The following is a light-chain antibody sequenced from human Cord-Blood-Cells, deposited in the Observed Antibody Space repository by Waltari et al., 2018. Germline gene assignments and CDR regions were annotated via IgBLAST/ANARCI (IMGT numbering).Light chain of an antibody. CDR1: QSISSY. Sequence: ITCRASQSISSYLNWYQQKPGKAPKLLIYAASSLQSGVPSRFSGSGSGTDFTLTISSLQPEDFTTYYCQQSYSTPYTFGQGTKLEIK. CDR3: QQSYSTPYT. V-gene: IGKV1-39*01. CDR2: AAS. J-gene: IGKJ2*01.